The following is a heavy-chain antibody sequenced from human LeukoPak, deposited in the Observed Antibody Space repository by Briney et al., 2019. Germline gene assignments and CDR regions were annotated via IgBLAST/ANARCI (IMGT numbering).Heavy chain of an antibody. CDR3: AREQQLVLGNWFDP. V-gene: IGHV4-59*12. CDR2: IYYSGST. CDR1: GGSISSYY. Sequence: SETLSLTCTVSGGSISSYYWSWIRQPPGKGLEWIGYIYYSGSTNYNPSLKSRVTISVDTSKNQFSLKLSSVTAADTAVYYCAREQQLVLGNWFDPWGQGTLDTVSS. D-gene: IGHD6-13*01. J-gene: IGHJ5*02.